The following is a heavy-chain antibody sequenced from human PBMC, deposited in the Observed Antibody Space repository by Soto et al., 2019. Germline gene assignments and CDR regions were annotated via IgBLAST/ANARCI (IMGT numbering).Heavy chain of an antibody. CDR3: ARGESGSDILTPYYYGMDV. J-gene: IGHJ6*02. D-gene: IGHD3-9*01. CDR2: ISAYNGNT. CDR1: GYTFTSYG. V-gene: IGHV1-18*04. Sequence: GASVKVSCKASGYTFTSYGISWVRQAPGQGLEWMGWISAYNGNTNYAQKLQGRVTMTTDTSTSTAYMELRSLRSDDTAVYYCARGESGSDILTPYYYGMDVWGQGTTVTVSS.